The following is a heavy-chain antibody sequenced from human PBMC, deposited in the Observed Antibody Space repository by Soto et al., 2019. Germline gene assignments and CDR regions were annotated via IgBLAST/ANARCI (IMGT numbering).Heavy chain of an antibody. D-gene: IGHD6-13*01. V-gene: IGHV1-3*01. Sequence: ASVKVSCKASGYTFTSYAMHWVRQAPGQRLEWMGWINAGNGNTKYSQKFQGRVTITRDTSASTAYMELSSLRSEDTAVYYCARVRIAAAGTGIDYWGQGTLVTVSS. CDR1: GYTFTSYA. J-gene: IGHJ4*02. CDR2: INAGNGNT. CDR3: ARVRIAAAGTGIDY.